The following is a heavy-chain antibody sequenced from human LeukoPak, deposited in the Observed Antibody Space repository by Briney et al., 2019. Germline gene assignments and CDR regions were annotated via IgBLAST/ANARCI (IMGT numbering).Heavy chain of an antibody. CDR1: GFPFSDFS. CDR3: AKQSYARSLGE. Sequence: GGSLRLSCATSGFPFSDFSMSWVRQAPGKGLEWISTTNSGGTSTYYAEPVKGRFTISRDSSKNTLYLQMSSLRVEDTAVYYCAKQSYARSLGEGGPGTLVSVSS. J-gene: IGHJ4*02. D-gene: IGHD2-8*01. V-gene: IGHV3-23*01. CDR2: TNSGGTST.